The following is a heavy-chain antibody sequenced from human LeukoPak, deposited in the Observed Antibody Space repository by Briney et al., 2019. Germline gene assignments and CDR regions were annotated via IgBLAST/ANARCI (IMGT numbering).Heavy chain of an antibody. CDR3: ARGGGYGSGPH. J-gene: IGHJ4*02. CDR2: INPSGGST. D-gene: IGHD3-10*01. CDR1: GYTFISYY. V-gene: IGHV1-46*01. Sequence: ASVKVSCKASGYTFISYYMSWVRQAPGQGLEWMGIINPSGGSTTYTQKFQGRVTMTRDTSTKTVHMELSSLRPEDTAVYYCARGGGYGSGPHWGQGTLVTVSS.